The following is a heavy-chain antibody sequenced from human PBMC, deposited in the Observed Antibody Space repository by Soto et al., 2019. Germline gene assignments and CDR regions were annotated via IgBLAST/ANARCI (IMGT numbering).Heavy chain of an antibody. D-gene: IGHD3-10*01. CDR1: GGSISSSNW. V-gene: IGHV4-4*02. CDR3: ARDERSKWFGELWLDY. CDR2: IYHSGST. Sequence: QVQLQESGPGLVKPSGTLSLTCAVSGGSISSSNWWSWVRQPPGKGLEWIGEIYHSGSTNYNPSLKSRVTKSVDKSKNQFSLKLSSVTAADTAVYYCARDERSKWFGELWLDYWGQGTLVTVSS. J-gene: IGHJ4*02.